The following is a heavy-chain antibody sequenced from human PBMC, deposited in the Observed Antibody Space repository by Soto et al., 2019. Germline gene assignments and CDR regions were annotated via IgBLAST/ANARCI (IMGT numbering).Heavy chain of an antibody. CDR2: ISGSGGST. CDR3: AKDWGYYGSGPSPYYYYYMDV. D-gene: IGHD3-10*01. CDR1: GFTFSSYA. V-gene: IGHV3-23*01. J-gene: IGHJ6*03. Sequence: GGSLRLSCAASGFTFSSYAMSWVRQAPGKGLEWVSAISGSGGSTYYADSVKGRFTISRDNSKNTLYLQMNSLRAEDTAVYYCAKDWGYYGSGPSPYYYYYMDVWGKGTTVTVSS.